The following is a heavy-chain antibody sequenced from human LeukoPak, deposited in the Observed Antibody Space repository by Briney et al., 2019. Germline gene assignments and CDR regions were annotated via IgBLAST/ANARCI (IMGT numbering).Heavy chain of an antibody. CDR2: INHSGST. V-gene: IGHV4-34*01. J-gene: IGHJ4*02. D-gene: IGHD3-10*01. CDR3: ARARGAMVRGYYFDY. CDR1: GGSFSGYY. Sequence: SETLSLTCAVYGGSFSGYYWSWIRQPPGKGLEWIGEINHSGSTNYNPSLKSRVTISVDTSKNQFSLKLSSVTAADTAVYYCARARGAMVRGYYFDYWGQGTLVTVSS.